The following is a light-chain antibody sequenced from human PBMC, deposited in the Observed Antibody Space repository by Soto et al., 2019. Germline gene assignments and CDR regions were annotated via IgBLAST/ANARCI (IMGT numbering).Light chain of an antibody. J-gene: IGLJ2*01. CDR2: EVS. CDR1: SSDVGGYNY. V-gene: IGLV2-14*01. Sequence: QSALTQPASVSGSPGQSITISCTGTSSDVGGYNYVSWYQQHPGKAPKLMICEVSNRPSGVSNRFSGSKSGNTASLTISGLQAEDDSNYYCTSYTTSSTVIFGGGTKVTVL. CDR3: TSYTTSSTVI.